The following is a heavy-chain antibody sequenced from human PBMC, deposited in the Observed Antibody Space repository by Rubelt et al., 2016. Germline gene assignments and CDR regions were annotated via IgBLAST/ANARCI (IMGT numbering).Heavy chain of an antibody. CDR3: ARDRGGYSYGYFDY. D-gene: IGHD5-18*01. CDR2: GST. Sequence: GSTCYNPSLKSRVTISVDTSKNQFSLKLSSVTAADTAVYYCARDRGGYSYGYFDYWGQGTLVTVSS. J-gene: IGHJ4*02. V-gene: IGHV4-39*07.